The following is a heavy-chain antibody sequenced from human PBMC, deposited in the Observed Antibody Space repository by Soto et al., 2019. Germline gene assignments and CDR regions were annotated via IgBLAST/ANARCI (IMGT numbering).Heavy chain of an antibody. J-gene: IGHJ6*02. CDR2: IKSKTDGGAT. V-gene: IGHV3-15*07. CDR1: GFTFSNAW. CDR3: TTPKGYYYYGMDV. Sequence: GGSLRLSCAASGFTFSNAWMNWVRQAPGKGLEWVGRIKSKTDGGATDYAAPVKGRFTISRDDSKNTLYLQMNSLKTEDTAVYYCTTPKGYYYYGMDVWGQGTTVTVSS.